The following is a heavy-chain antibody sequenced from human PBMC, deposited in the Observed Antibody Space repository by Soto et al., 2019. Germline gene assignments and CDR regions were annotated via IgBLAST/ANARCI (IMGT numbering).Heavy chain of an antibody. CDR2: IYYSGST. D-gene: IGHD3-3*01. CDR1: GGSISSGDYY. V-gene: IGHV4-30-4*01. Sequence: SETLSLTCTVSGGSISSGDYYWSWIRQPPGKGLEWIGYIYYSGSTYYNPSLKSRVTISVDTSKKQFSLKLSSVTAADTAVYYSAGGGITIFGGVLDAFDIGGQGTMVTVPS. CDR3: AGGGITIFGGVLDAFDI. J-gene: IGHJ3*02.